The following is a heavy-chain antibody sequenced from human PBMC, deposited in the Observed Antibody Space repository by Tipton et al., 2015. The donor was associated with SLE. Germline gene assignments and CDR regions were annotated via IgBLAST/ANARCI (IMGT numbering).Heavy chain of an antibody. Sequence: SLRLSCAASGFTFSSYSMNWVRQAPGKGLEWVSSISSSSSYIYYADSVKGRFTISRDNAKNSLYLQMNSLRAEDTAVYYCARDFIAAAGALDYWGQGTLVTVSS. CDR1: GFTFSSYS. CDR3: ARDFIAAAGALDY. V-gene: IGHV3-21*01. D-gene: IGHD6-13*01. CDR2: ISSSSSYI. J-gene: IGHJ4*02.